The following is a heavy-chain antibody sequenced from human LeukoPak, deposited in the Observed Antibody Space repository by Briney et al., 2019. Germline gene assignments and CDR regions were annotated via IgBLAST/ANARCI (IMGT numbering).Heavy chain of an antibody. CDR3: ARASGDVYYYYYMDV. J-gene: IGHJ6*03. CDR2: ISYDGSNK. CDR1: GFTFSSYA. D-gene: IGHD7-27*01. Sequence: PGGSLRLSCAASGFTFSSYAMHWVRQAPGKGLEWVAVISYDGSNKYYADSVKGRFTISRDNSKNTLYLQMNSLRAEDTAVYYCARASGDVYYYYYMDVWGKGTTVTVSS. V-gene: IGHV3-30*01.